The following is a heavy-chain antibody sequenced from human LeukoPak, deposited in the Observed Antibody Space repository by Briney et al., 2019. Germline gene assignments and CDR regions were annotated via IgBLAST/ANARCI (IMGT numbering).Heavy chain of an antibody. J-gene: IGHJ4*02. Sequence: SETPSLTCTVSGGSISSYYWSWIRQPPGKGLEWIGYIYYSGSTNYNPSLKSRVTMSVDTSKNQFSLKLSSVTAADTAVYYCARMVTTLNFDYWGQGTLVTVSS. V-gene: IGHV4-59*12. CDR2: IYYSGST. D-gene: IGHD4-17*01. CDR3: ARMVTTLNFDY. CDR1: GGSISSYY.